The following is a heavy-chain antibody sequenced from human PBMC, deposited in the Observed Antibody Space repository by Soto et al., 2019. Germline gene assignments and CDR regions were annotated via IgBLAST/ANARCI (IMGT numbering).Heavy chain of an antibody. J-gene: IGHJ4*02. CDR1: GGSISSGDYS. V-gene: IGHV4-30-4*01. Sequence: QVQLQESGPGLVKPSQTLSLTCTVSGGSISSGDYSWSWIRQPPGKGLEWIGYIYYRWSTYYNPSLKSRVTISVDTTKNQSSPKLSSVTAADTAVYYCAKEGMVRGVLDYWGQGTLVTVSS. CDR2: IYYRWST. CDR3: AKEGMVRGVLDY. D-gene: IGHD3-10*01.